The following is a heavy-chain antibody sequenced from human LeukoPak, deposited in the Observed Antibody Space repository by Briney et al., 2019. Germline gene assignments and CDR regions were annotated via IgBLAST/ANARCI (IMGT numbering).Heavy chain of an antibody. J-gene: IGHJ3*02. Sequence: SETLSLTCTVSGGSISSYYWSWIRQPPGKGLEWIGYIYYSGSTNYKPSLKSRVTISVDTSKNQFSLKLSSVTAADTAVYYCARIYCGGDCSIFDIWGQGTMVTVSS. D-gene: IGHD2-21*01. CDR1: GGSISSYY. CDR3: ARIYCGGDCSIFDI. V-gene: IGHV4-59*13. CDR2: IYYSGST.